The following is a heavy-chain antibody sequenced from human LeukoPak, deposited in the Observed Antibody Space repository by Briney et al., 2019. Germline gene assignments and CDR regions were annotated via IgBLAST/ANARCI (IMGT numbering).Heavy chain of an antibody. V-gene: IGHV4-34*01. CDR1: DESLSGYY. CDR3: ARAPETYLKGYYYYMDI. D-gene: IGHD2-8*01. Sequence: KTSETLSLTCAVYDESLSGYYWTWIRQTPEKGLEWIGEINHSGGTNYSPSLENRVTMSVDTSKKQFSLKLSSVTAADTAVYYCARAPETYLKGYYYYMDIWGRGTTVTVS. J-gene: IGHJ6*03. CDR2: INHSGGT.